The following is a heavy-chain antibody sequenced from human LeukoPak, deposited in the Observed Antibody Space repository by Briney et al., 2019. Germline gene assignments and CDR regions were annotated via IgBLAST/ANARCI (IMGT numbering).Heavy chain of an antibody. CDR2: MYYSGST. J-gene: IGHJ3*02. CDR1: GGSISSYY. V-gene: IGHV4-59*01. D-gene: IGHD6-19*01. CDR3: ARGIAVAAPPDAFDI. Sequence: PSETLSLTCTVSGGSISSYYWSWIRQPPGKGLEWIGYMYYSGSTNYNPSLKSRVTISVDTSRNQFSLKLSSVTAADTAVYCCARGIAVAAPPDAFDIWGQGTMVTVS.